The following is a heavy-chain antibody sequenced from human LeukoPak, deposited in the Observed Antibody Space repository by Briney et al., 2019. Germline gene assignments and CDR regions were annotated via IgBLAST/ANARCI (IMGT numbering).Heavy chain of an antibody. CDR2: IHPDDSDT. D-gene: IGHD6-19*01. Sequence: GESLKISCKASGYIFSNFWIGWVRQMPGKGLEWVGVIHPDDSDTRYSPSFQGQVGISADKSSSTTYLHWSSLKASDMAIYFCARLGEAPLARQVLPFDLWGQGTLVTVSS. V-gene: IGHV5-51*01. J-gene: IGHJ4*02. CDR3: ARLGEAPLARQVLPFDL. CDR1: GYIFSNFW.